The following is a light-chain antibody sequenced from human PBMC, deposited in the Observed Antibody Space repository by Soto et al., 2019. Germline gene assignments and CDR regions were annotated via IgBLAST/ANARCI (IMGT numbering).Light chain of an antibody. CDR3: QQYNNWPPMYT. CDR2: DAS. J-gene: IGKJ5*01. Sequence: EIVLTQSPATLSXXXXXXXXXXXGAXQSVSINLAWYQQKPGQAPRLLIYDASTRATGIPARFSGSGSGTEFTLTISSLQSKDFAVYYCQQYNNWPPMYTFGQGTRLEIK. CDR1: QSVSIN. V-gene: IGKV3D-15*01.